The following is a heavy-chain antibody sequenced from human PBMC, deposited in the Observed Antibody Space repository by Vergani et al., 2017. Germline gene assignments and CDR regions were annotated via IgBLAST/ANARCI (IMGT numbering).Heavy chain of an antibody. Sequence: QVQLQEWGAGLLKTSETLSLTCGVSGDSISSRNCYWGWIRQPPGKGLEWIGSLFYGATAYYNPSLESRVIISIVTSKNQFSLKLSSVTAADTAVYYCARWGIYCSGGSCYSYGMDVWGQGTTVTVSS. V-gene: IGHV4-39*01. CDR2: LFYGATA. CDR3: ARWGIYCSGGSCYSYGMDV. D-gene: IGHD2-15*01. J-gene: IGHJ6*02. CDR1: GDSISSRNCY.